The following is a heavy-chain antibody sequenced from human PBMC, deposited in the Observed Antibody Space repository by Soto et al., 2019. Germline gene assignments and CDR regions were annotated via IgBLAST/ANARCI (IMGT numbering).Heavy chain of an antibody. CDR1: GFTFSSYA. CDR2: ISDAAGSA. J-gene: IGHJ3*01. CDR3: ARPYGGKIGDAPDL. D-gene: IGHD4-17*01. V-gene: IGHV3-23*01. Sequence: PGGSLRLSCVGSGFTFSSYAMSWVRQVPGKGLEWVSSISDAAGSAYYVDSVKGRFTISRDNSEKTLYLQMNSLRAEDSAVYYCARPYGGKIGDAPDLWGPGTMVTVSS.